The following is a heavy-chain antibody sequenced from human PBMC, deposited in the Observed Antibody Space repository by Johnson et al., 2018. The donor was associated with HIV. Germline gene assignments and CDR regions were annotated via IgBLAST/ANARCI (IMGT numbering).Heavy chain of an antibody. D-gene: IGHD2-2*01. Sequence: QVQLVESGGGVVQPGRSLRLSCAASGFTFSSYAMHWVRQAPGKGLEWVAVISYDGSNKYYADSVKGLFTISRDNSKNSLYLQMNSLRAEDTAVYYCARNGLVPAAKGVAFDIWGQGTMVTGSS. CDR1: GFTFSSYA. CDR2: ISYDGSNK. J-gene: IGHJ3*02. V-gene: IGHV3-30*04. CDR3: ARNGLVPAAKGVAFDI.